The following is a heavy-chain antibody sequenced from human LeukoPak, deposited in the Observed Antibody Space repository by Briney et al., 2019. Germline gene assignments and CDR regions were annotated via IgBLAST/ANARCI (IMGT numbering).Heavy chain of an antibody. Sequence: SETLSLTCTVSGGSISSGSYYWTWIRQHPGKGLEWIGYIYSSGSTYYNPSLKSRVTISVDTSKNQFSLKLSSVTAADTAVYYCATFGGVIVTSGYSSYYFDYWGQGTLVTVSS. CDR2: IYSSGST. CDR3: ATFGGVIVTSGYSSYYFDY. V-gene: IGHV4-31*03. CDR1: GGSISSGSYY. D-gene: IGHD3-16*02. J-gene: IGHJ4*02.